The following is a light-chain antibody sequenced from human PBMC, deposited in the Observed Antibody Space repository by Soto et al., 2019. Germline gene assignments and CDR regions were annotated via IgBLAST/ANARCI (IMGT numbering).Light chain of an antibody. CDR3: QQYGSSPRVT. Sequence: EIVLTQSPCTLSLSPGERATLSCRASQSVSSSYLAWYQQKPGQAPRLLIYCASSRATGIPDRFSGSGSGTDFTLSISRLEPEDFSVYYCQQYGSSPRVTFGGVAKVEIK. J-gene: IGKJ4*01. CDR2: CAS. V-gene: IGKV3-20*01. CDR1: QSVSSSY.